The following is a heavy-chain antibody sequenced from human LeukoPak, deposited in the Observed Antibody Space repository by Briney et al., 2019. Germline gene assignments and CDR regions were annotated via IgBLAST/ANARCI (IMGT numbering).Heavy chain of an antibody. Sequence: PGRSLRLSCAASGFTFSSYGMHWVRQAPGKGLEWVAVIWYDGSNKYYADSVKGRFTISRDNSKNTLYLQMNSLRAEDTAVYYCARGVPGPYYYDGALSHDAFDIWGQGTMVTVSS. CDR2: IWYDGSNK. V-gene: IGHV3-33*01. CDR1: GFTFSSYG. CDR3: ARGVPGPYYYDGALSHDAFDI. J-gene: IGHJ3*02. D-gene: IGHD3-22*01.